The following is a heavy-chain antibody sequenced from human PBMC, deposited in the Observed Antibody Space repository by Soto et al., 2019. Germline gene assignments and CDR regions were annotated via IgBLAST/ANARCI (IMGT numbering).Heavy chain of an antibody. V-gene: IGHV3-53*01. CDR1: GFTVSSNY. CDR2: IYSGDST. CDR3: ARDYGDYHNWFDP. Sequence: GGSLRLSCAASGFTVSSNYMSWVRQAPGKGLEWVSVIYSGDSTYYADSVKGRLTISRDNSKNTLHLQMNSLRAEDTAVYYCARDYGDYHNWFDPWGQGTLVTVSS. J-gene: IGHJ5*02. D-gene: IGHD4-17*01.